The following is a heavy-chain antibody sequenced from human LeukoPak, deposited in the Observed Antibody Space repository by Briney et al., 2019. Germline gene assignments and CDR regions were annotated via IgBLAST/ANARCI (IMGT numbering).Heavy chain of an antibody. CDR2: IYYSGST. J-gene: IGHJ2*01. D-gene: IGHD6-19*01. CDR1: GGSVSSGSYY. V-gene: IGHV4-61*01. CDR3: ARDSSGWYADL. Sequence: SETLSLTCTVSGGSVSSGSYYWGWIRQPPGKGLEWIGYIYYSGSTNCNPSLKSRVTISLDTSKNQFSLKVSSVTAADTAVYYCARDSSGWYADLCGRGTLVTVSS.